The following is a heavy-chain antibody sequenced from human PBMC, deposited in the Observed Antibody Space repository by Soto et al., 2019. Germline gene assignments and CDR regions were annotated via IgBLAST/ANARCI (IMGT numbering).Heavy chain of an antibody. D-gene: IGHD4-17*01. CDR3: AKTTVIVGYYYGMDV. CDR1: GFTFRNYA. Sequence: EVQLLESGGGWVQPGGFLRLSCAASGFTFRNYAMSWVRQAPGKGLEWVSTISGSGGSTYYADSVKGRFPISRDNSQNTLYLQMNSLRAEDTAVYYCAKTTVIVGYYYGMDVWGQGTTVTVSS. V-gene: IGHV3-23*01. J-gene: IGHJ6*02. CDR2: ISGSGGST.